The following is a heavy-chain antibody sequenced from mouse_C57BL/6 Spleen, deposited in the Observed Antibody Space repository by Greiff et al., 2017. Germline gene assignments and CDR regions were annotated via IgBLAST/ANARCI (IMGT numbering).Heavy chain of an antibody. CDR2: IRNKANGYTT. J-gene: IGHJ2*01. CDR3: AREYYFDY. V-gene: IGHV7-3*01. CDR1: GFTFTDYY. Sequence: VQLKESGGGLVQPGGSLSLSCAASGFTFTDYYMSWVRQPPGKALEWLGFIRNKANGYTTEYSASVKGRFTISRDNSQSILYLQMNALRAEDSATYYCAREYYFDYWGQGTTLTVSS. D-gene: IGHD3-1*01.